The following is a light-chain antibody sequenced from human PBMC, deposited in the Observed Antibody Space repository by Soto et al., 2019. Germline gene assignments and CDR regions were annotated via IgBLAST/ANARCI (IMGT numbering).Light chain of an antibody. J-gene: IGKJ1*01. CDR1: QGISSY. CDR3: QQYYSYPVA. V-gene: IGKV1-8*01. CDR2: AAS. Sequence: IRMTQSPSSLSASTGDRVTITCRASQGISSYLAWYQQKPGKAPKLLIYAASTLQSGVPSRFSGSGSGTDFTLTISCLQSEDFATYYCQQYYSYPVAFGQGTKMEIK.